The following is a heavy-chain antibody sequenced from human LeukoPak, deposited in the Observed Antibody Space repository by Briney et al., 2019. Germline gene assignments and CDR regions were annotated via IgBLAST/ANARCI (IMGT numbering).Heavy chain of an antibody. CDR2: IYYSGST. CDR1: GGSISSGDYY. D-gene: IGHD2-8*01. Sequence: SETLSLTCTVSGGSISSGDYYWSWIRQPPGKGLEWIGYIYYSGSTYYNPSLKSRVTLSVGTSKNQFSLKLSSVTAADTAVYYCARGMVYANWFDPWGQGTLVTVSS. J-gene: IGHJ5*02. CDR3: ARGMVYANWFDP. V-gene: IGHV4-30-4*01.